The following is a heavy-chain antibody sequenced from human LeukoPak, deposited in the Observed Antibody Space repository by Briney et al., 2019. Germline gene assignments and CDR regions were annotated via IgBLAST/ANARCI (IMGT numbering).Heavy chain of an antibody. J-gene: IGHJ4*02. CDR2: IFRTGST. D-gene: IGHD1-26*01. V-gene: IGHV4-39*02. Sequence: SETLSLTCAVSGGSIDSSSYYWGWIRQPPGKGLEWIGSIFRTGSTYYSASLKSRVSISVDTSKNHIALKLTSVTASDTAVYYCARESRRSYSNEYWGQGTLVTVSS. CDR1: GGSIDSSSYY. CDR3: ARESRRSYSNEY.